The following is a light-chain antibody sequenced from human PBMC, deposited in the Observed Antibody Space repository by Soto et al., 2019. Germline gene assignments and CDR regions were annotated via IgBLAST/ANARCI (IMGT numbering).Light chain of an antibody. CDR3: QQSFITPTT. CDR2: DVS. CDR1: QGISTY. V-gene: IGKV1-5*01. J-gene: IGKJ2*01. Sequence: SGSLGDRVTISCRASQGISTYLAWYQQKPGKAPTLLISDVSRLESGVPSRFSGSGSGTEFTLTISGLQPDDFATYYCQQSFITPTTFGQGTKLEIK.